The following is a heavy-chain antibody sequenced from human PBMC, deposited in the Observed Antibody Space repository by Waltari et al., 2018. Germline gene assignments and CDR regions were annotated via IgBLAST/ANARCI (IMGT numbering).Heavy chain of an antibody. CDR2: MDYSGGT. V-gene: IGHV4-39*07. J-gene: IGHJ5*02. D-gene: IGHD5-12*01. CDR3: ARGFGSATTSRFDP. Sequence: QLQLQESGPGLVKPPETLSLTCTVSGGSISSSSYYWGWIRQPPEKGLEWVASMDYSGGTYYNPSLKSRVTISVDTSKNQFSLEVRSVTAADTAVYYCARGFGSATTSRFDPWGQGTLVTVSS. CDR1: GGSISSSSYY.